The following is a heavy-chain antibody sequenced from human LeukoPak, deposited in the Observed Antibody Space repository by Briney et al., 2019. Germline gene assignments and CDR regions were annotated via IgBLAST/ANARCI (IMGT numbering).Heavy chain of an antibody. CDR2: IKQDGSEK. Sequence: GGSLRLSCAASGFTFSSYWMSWVRQAPGKGLEWVANIKQDGSEKYYVDSVKGRFTISRDNAKNSLYLQMNSLRAEDTAVYYCARGGDSCVYYSYYFDYWGQGTLVTVSS. D-gene: IGHD3-22*01. J-gene: IGHJ4*02. CDR3: ARGGDSCVYYSYYFDY. V-gene: IGHV3-7*01. CDR1: GFTFSSYW.